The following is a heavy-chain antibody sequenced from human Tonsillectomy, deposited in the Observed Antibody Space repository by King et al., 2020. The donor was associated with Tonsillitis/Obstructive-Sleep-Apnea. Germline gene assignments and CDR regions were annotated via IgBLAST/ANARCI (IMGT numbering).Heavy chain of an antibody. CDR3: ARDSMSHFFDSSAYYTFDY. Sequence: QLVQSGGEVKKPGASVKVSCKASGYTFSNYGITWVRQAPGQGLEWMGWISAYNGHTNYVQKLQGRVTMTTDTSTSTAYMELRSLRSDDTAVYYCARDSMSHFFDSSAYYTFDYWGQGTLVTVSS. CDR2: ISAYNGHT. J-gene: IGHJ4*02. CDR1: GYTFSNYG. D-gene: IGHD3-22*01. V-gene: IGHV1-18*01.